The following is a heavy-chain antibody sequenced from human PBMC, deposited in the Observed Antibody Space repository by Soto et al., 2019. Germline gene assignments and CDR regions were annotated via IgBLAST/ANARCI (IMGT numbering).Heavy chain of an antibody. J-gene: IGHJ5*02. CDR1: GYSFTSYW. D-gene: IGHD3-3*01. Sequence: EVQLVQSGAEVKKPGESLRISCKGSGYSFTSYWISWVRQMPGKGLEWMGRIDPSDSYTNYSPSFQGHVTISADKSISTAYLQWSSLKASDTAMYYCARARITIFGVAPGGVDPWGQGTLVTVSS. V-gene: IGHV5-10-1*03. CDR2: IDPSDSYT. CDR3: ARARITIFGVAPGGVDP.